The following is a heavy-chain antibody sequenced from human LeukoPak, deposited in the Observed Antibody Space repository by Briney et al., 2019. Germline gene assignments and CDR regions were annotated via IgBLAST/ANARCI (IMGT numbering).Heavy chain of an antibody. D-gene: IGHD4-17*01. CDR3: ARGYGDAPYYYYMDV. CDR2: INPNSGGT. Sequence: GASVKVSCKASGYTFTGYYMHWVRQAPGQGLEWMGWINPNSGGTNYAQKFQGRVTMTRDTSISTAYMELSRLRSDDAAVYYCARGYGDAPYYYYMDVWGKGTTVTVSS. J-gene: IGHJ6*03. CDR1: GYTFTGYY. V-gene: IGHV1-2*02.